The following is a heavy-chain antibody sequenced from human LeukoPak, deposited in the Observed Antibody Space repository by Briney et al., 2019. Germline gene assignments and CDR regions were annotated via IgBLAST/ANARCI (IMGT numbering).Heavy chain of an antibody. D-gene: IGHD3-9*01. CDR2: IYYSGST. V-gene: IGHV4-59*12. Sequence: PSETLSLTCTVSGGSISSYYWSWIRQPPGKGLEWIGYIYYSGSTNYNPSLKSRVTISVDTSKNQLSLKLSSVTAADTAVYYCARRYYDILTGYSAYYFDYWGQGTLVTVSS. J-gene: IGHJ4*02. CDR3: ARRYYDILTGYSAYYFDY. CDR1: GGSISSYY.